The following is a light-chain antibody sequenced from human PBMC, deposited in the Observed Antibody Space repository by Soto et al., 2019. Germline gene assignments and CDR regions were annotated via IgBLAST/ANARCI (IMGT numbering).Light chain of an antibody. V-gene: IGKV3-15*01. CDR2: GAS. J-gene: IGKJ5*01. CDR3: QQYGSSLIT. CDR1: QSVSSN. Sequence: EIAMTQSPSTLSVSPGERATLSCRASQSVSSNLAWYQQKPGQAPRLLIYGASARATGIPARFSGRGSGTDFTLTISRLEPEDFAVYYCQQYGSSLITFGQGTRLEIK.